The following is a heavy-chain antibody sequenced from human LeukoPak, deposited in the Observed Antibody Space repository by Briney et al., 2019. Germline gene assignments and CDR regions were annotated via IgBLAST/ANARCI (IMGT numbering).Heavy chain of an antibody. CDR3: ARVGSLCSGGSCYSGWFDP. J-gene: IGHJ5*02. D-gene: IGHD2-15*01. CDR2: IYTSGST. CDR1: GGSTSIDY. V-gene: IGHV4-4*07. Sequence: SETLSLTCTVSGGSTSIDYWSWIRQPAGKGLEWIGRIYTSGSTTYNPSLKSRVTMSVDTSKNQFSLKLSSVTAGDTAVYYCARVGSLCSGGSCYSGWFDPWGQGNLVSVSS.